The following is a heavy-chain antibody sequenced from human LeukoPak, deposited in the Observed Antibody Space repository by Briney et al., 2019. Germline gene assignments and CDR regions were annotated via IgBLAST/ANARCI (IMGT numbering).Heavy chain of an antibody. CDR3: AKGPYGGIYFDY. V-gene: IGHV3-23*01. Sequence: PGGSLRLSCAASGFTFSSYAMSWVRQAPGKGLEWVSAISGSGGSTYYADSVKGRFTISRDNSKNTLYLQMNSLRAEGTAVYYCAKGPYGGIYFDYWGQGTLVTVSS. CDR2: ISGSGGST. J-gene: IGHJ4*02. D-gene: IGHD3-16*01. CDR1: GFTFSSYA.